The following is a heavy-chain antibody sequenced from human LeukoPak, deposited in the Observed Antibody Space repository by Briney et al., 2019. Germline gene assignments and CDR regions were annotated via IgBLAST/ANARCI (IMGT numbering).Heavy chain of an antibody. CDR2: ISGSGGST. V-gene: IGHV3-23*01. J-gene: IGHJ1*01. D-gene: IGHD6-19*01. Sequence: GGSLRLSCAASGFTFSSYAMSWVRQAPGKGLEWVLAISGSGGSTYYADSVKGRFTISRDNSKSTLYLQMNSLRAEDTAVYYCAKDDQWLVPAEYFQHWGQGTLVTVSS. CDR1: GFTFSSYA. CDR3: AKDDQWLVPAEYFQH.